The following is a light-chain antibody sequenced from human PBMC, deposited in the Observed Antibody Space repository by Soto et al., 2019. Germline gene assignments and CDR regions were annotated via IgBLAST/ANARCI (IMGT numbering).Light chain of an antibody. CDR3: QQYDSSPQT. CDR2: AAS. CDR1: QSIRSTF. Sequence: EIVLTQSPGTLSLSPGERATLSCRASQSIRSTFLAWYQQKPGQAPRLLIFAASTRATGIPARFSGSGSGTDFTLTISRLEPEDFAVYYCQQYDSSPQTFGQGTKLEIK. V-gene: IGKV3-20*01. J-gene: IGKJ2*01.